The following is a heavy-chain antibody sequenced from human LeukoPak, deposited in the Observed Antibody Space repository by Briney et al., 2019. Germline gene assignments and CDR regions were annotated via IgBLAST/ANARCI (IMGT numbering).Heavy chain of an antibody. J-gene: IGHJ4*02. D-gene: IGHD2-21*01. CDR3: ARIAISGTPGKDLDY. CDR2: FSPYNSNT. V-gene: IGHV1-18*01. CDR1: GYTFTSYG. Sequence: ASVKVSCKASGYTFTSYGIGWVRQARGQGLEWMGWFSPYNSNTNPAQNLQGRVTMTTDTSTSTAYMELRSLRSDDTAVYYCARIAISGTPGKDLDYWGQGTLVTVSS.